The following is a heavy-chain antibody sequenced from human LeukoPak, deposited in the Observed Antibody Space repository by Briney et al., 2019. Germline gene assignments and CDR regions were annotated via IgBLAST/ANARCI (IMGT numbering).Heavy chain of an antibody. D-gene: IGHD4-23*01. CDR2: IYSGGST. V-gene: IGHV3-53*01. CDR3: AKDYGGNSWAFDY. Sequence: PGGSLRLSCAASGFTVSSNYMSWVRQAPGKGLEWVSVIYSGGSTYYADSVKGRFTISRDNSKNTLYLQMNSLRAEDTAVYYCAKDYGGNSWAFDYWGQGTLVTVSS. J-gene: IGHJ4*02. CDR1: GFTVSSNY.